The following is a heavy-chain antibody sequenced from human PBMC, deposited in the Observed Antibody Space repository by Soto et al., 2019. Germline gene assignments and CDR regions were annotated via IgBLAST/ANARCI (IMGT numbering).Heavy chain of an antibody. Sequence: GGSLRLSCAASGFTFSSYGMHWVRQAPGKGLEWVAVIWYDGSNKYYADSVKGRFTISRDNSKNTLYLQMNSLRAEDTAVYYCARGPATVVRRLFDYWGQGTLVTVSS. CDR1: GFTFSSYG. D-gene: IGHD4-17*01. V-gene: IGHV3-33*01. CDR2: IWYDGSNK. J-gene: IGHJ4*02. CDR3: ARGPATVVRRLFDY.